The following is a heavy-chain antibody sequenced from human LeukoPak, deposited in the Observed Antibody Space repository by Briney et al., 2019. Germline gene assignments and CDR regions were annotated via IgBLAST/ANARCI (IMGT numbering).Heavy chain of an antibody. D-gene: IGHD4-17*01. CDR1: GGSISSYY. V-gene: IGHV4-59*08. J-gene: IGHJ4*02. CDR2: IYYSGST. Sequence: SETLSLTCTVSGGSISSYYWSWIRQPPGKGLEWIGYIYYSGSTNYNPSLKSRVTISVDTSKNQFSLKLSSVTAADTAVYYCARLAVTTYPGYYFDYWGQGTLVTVSS. CDR3: ARLAVTTYPGYYFDY.